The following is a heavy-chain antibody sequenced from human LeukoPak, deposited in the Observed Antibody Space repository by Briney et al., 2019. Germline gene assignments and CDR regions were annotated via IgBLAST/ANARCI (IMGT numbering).Heavy chain of an antibody. J-gene: IGHJ4*02. Sequence: PGGSLRLSCEVPGFTISNYGMHWVRQAPGKGLEWVAVIWYDENDKYYVDSVKGRFTIPRDISKNTLYLQMNSLRGEDTAIYYCARDGRHLKRGPRRPFDYWGQGTLVTVSS. CDR1: GFTISNYG. D-gene: IGHD3-16*01. CDR3: ARDGRHLKRGPRRPFDY. CDR2: IWYDENDK. V-gene: IGHV3-33*01.